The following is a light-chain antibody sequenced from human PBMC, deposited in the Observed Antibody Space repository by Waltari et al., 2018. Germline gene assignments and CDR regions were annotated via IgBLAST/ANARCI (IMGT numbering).Light chain of an antibody. CDR2: EVN. J-gene: IGLJ2*01. V-gene: IGLV2-8*01. CDR1: SSYIGGATY. CDR3: SSFANNKRI. Sequence: QSALAQPPSAYGSPGQSITVASTGTSSYIGGATYVSWFQQHPGRGPRLIIYEVNQRPSGVPDRFSGSKSGNPAFLTVSGLQPEDEAHYHCSSFANNKRIFGGGTKLTVL.